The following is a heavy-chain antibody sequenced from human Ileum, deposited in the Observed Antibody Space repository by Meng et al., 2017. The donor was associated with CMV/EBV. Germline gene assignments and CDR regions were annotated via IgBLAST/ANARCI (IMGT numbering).Heavy chain of an antibody. Sequence: VQLQESGPSLGKTSETLSLTCTVSGDSIKNYFWPWLRQPAGKGLEWLGRIHYSGGTDDNPSLKSRVTLSIDTSKNQLSLKIYSVTAADTAAYYCARAGARGVPVDLWGQGTLVTVSS. CDR1: GDSIKNYF. V-gene: IGHV4-4*07. J-gene: IGHJ4*02. D-gene: IGHD3-10*01. CDR2: IHYSGGT. CDR3: ARAGARGVPVDL.